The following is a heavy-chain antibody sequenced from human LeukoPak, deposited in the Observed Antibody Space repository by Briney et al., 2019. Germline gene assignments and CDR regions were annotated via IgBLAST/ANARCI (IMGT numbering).Heavy chain of an antibody. Sequence: GGSLRLSCAASGFTFSSYAMHWVRQAPGKGLEWVAVISYDGSNKYYADSVKGRFTISRDNSKNTLYLQMNSLRAEDTAVYYCARDLRDSSGWYPRGSAFDIWGQGTMVTVSS. CDR2: ISYDGSNK. CDR1: GFTFSSYA. V-gene: IGHV3-30-3*01. D-gene: IGHD6-19*01. J-gene: IGHJ3*02. CDR3: ARDLRDSSGWYPRGSAFDI.